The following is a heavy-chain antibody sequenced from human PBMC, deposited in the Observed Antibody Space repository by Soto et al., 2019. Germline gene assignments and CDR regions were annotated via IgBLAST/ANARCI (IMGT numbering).Heavy chain of an antibody. D-gene: IGHD6-13*01. V-gene: IGHV1-46*03. Sequence: GASVKVSCKASGYTFTSYYMHWVRQAPGQGLEWMGIINPSGGSTSYAQKFQGRVTMTRDTSTSTVYMELSSLRSEDTAVYYCARDSAAGTPYYYYYMDVWGKGTTVTVSS. CDR3: ARDSAAGTPYYYYYMDV. J-gene: IGHJ6*03. CDR2: INPSGGST. CDR1: GYTFTSYY.